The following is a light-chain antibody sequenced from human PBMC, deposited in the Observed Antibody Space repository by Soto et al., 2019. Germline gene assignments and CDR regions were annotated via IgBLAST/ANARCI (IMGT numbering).Light chain of an antibody. J-gene: IGKJ1*01. CDR2: AAS. CDR3: QQYGSARWT. Sequence: EIVLTQSPGTLPLSPGERATLSCRASLSVASNYVAWYQQKPGQAPRLLIYAASGRATGIPDRFSDSGSGTDFTHTISRLEPEDFAGYYCQQYGSARWTFGQGTKRESK. CDR1: LSVASNY. V-gene: IGKV3-20*01.